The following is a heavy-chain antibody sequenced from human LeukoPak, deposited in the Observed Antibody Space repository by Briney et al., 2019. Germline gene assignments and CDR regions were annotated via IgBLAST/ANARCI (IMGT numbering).Heavy chain of an antibody. Sequence: SETLSLTCTISGGSISSGGYYWSWIRQHPGKGLEWIGYIYYSGSTYYNPSLKSRVTISVDTSKNQFSLKLSSVTAADTAVYYCARDYYYGSGSFRHDAFDIWGQGTMVTVSS. CDR2: IYYSGST. V-gene: IGHV4-31*03. CDR3: ARDYYYGSGSFRHDAFDI. J-gene: IGHJ3*02. CDR1: GGSISSGGYY. D-gene: IGHD3-10*01.